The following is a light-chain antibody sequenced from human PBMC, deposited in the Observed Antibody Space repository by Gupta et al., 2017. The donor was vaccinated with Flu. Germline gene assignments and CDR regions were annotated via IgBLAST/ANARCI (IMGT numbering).Light chain of an antibody. CDR1: QSIISW. Sequence: PSTLSASVGDRVTFTCRASQSIISWLAWYQQRPGKSPMLLMYCASDVHTRVTSSFSCSGSASEFTLSISRLRPNNFVTHYCHEEYTFRYTFGQGTKLEIK. CDR2: CAS. CDR3: HEEYTFRYT. V-gene: IGKV1-5*03. J-gene: IGKJ2*01.